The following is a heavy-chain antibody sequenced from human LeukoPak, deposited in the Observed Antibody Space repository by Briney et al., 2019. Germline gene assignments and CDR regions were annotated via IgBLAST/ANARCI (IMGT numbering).Heavy chain of an antibody. D-gene: IGHD2-8*01. J-gene: IGHJ4*02. CDR2: INWNGGST. CDR1: GFTFDDYG. Sequence: GSLRLSCAASGFTFDDYGMSWVRQAPGKGLEWVSGINWNGGSTGYADSVKGRFTISRDNPKNTLYLQMNSLRAEDTAVYYCARDRCTNGVCYYDYWGQGTLVTVSS. V-gene: IGHV3-20*04. CDR3: ARDRCTNGVCYYDY.